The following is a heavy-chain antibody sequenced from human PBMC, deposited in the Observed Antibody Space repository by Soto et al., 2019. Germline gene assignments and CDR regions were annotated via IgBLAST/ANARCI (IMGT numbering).Heavy chain of an antibody. V-gene: IGHV3-15*07. D-gene: IGHD3-22*01. J-gene: IGHJ4*01. CDR3: TTDSYSTIIIVRFDY. Sequence: GGSLILSCAASGFPFSNAWINWVRPAPGKGLEWVGRIKSKTDGGTTDYAEPVKGRFAISRDDSNNMVYLQMNSLKIEDTAVYYCTTDSYSTIIIVRFDYWGHGTLVTVSS. CDR2: IKSKTDGGTT. CDR1: GFPFSNAW.